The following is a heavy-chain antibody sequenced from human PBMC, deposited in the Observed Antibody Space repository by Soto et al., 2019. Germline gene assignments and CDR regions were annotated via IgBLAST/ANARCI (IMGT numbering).Heavy chain of an antibody. CDR1: GFTFSSYG. D-gene: IGHD1-7*01. CDR3: AKDRRAGGNYGFYSDF. CDR2: SSATGAGT. V-gene: IGHV3-23*01. J-gene: IGHJ4*02. Sequence: EVQLLDSGGGLVQPGGSLRLSCAASGFTFSSYGMTWVRQAPGKGLEWVSFSSATGAGTYYADSVKGRFTISRDNSKNTLYLQMTSLRADDTAVYYCAKDRRAGGNYGFYSDFWGQGARVIVSS.